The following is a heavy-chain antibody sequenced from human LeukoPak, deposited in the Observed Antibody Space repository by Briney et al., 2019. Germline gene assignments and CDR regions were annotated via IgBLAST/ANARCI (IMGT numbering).Heavy chain of an antibody. CDR1: GFTFSSYA. CDR2: IYHSGST. V-gene: IGHV4-30-2*01. Sequence: LRLSCAASGFTFSSYAMSWIRQPPGKGLEWIGYIYHSGSTYYNPSLKSRVTISVDRSKNQFSLKLSSVTAADTAVYYCASGSSGASLYWGQGTLLTVSS. D-gene: IGHD6-19*01. J-gene: IGHJ4*02. CDR3: ASGSSGASLY.